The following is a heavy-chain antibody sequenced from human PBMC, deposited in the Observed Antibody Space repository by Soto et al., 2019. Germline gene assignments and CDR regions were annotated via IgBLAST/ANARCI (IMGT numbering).Heavy chain of an antibody. CDR3: AKVFSPEGGNYFDH. J-gene: IGHJ4*02. V-gene: IGHV3-23*01. Sequence: GSLRLSCAASGFTFSNYAMDWVLQAPGKGLEWVSAISNSFSDGNTHYADSVKGRFTISRDNDKNTVFLEMNSLTVEDTAVYYCAKVFSPEGGNYFDHWGLGTLVTVSS. CDR1: GFTFSNYA. CDR2: ISNSFSDGNT.